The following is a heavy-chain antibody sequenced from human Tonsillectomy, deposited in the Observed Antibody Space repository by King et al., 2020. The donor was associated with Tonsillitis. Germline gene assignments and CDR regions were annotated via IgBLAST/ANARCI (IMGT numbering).Heavy chain of an antibody. CDR3: ARRGDFWSGYYIDY. D-gene: IGHD3-3*01. Sequence: LQLQESGPGLVKPSETLSLTCTVSGGSISSSSYYWGWIRQPPGKGLEWIGIIYYSGSTYYNPSLKSRVTISVEPSKNQFSLKLSSVTAADTAVYYCARRGDFWSGYYIDYWGQGTLVTVSS. CDR2: IYYSGST. V-gene: IGHV4-39*01. CDR1: GGSISSSSYY. J-gene: IGHJ4*02.